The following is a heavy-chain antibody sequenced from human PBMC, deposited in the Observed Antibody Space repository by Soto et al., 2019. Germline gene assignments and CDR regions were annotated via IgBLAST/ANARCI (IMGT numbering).Heavy chain of an antibody. Sequence: QVQLQQSGPGLVKPSETLSLTCTVSGGSISTYYWSWIRQPPGKGLEWIGYIYCGGSANYNPYLENRATVTLDRSKKHYSLRLNSVTAADTAVSYCSRGGHCTDGVCSALDYWGQGTLVTVSS. J-gene: IGHJ4*02. D-gene: IGHD2-8*01. V-gene: IGHV4-4*08. CDR2: IYCGGSA. CDR1: GGSISTYY. CDR3: SRGGHCTDGVCSALDY.